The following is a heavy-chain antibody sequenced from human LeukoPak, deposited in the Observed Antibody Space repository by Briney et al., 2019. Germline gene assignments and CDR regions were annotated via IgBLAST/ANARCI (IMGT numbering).Heavy chain of an antibody. CDR1: GGSFSGYY. V-gene: IGHV4-34*01. CDR3: ARVHGGIVDY. Sequence: SETLSLTCAVYGGSFSGYYWSWSRQPPGKGLEWIGEINHSGSTNYNPSLKSRVTISVDTSKNQFSLKLSSVTAADTAVYYCARVHGGIVDYWGQGTLVTVSS. CDR2: INHSGST. J-gene: IGHJ4*02. D-gene: IGHD2-15*01.